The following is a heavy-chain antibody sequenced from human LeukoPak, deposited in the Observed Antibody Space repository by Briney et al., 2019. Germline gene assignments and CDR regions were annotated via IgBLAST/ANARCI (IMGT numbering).Heavy chain of an antibody. D-gene: IGHD3-10*01. CDR2: ISGSGGGT. J-gene: IGHJ4*02. CDR3: AKDWSRGYSDY. CDR1: GFTFSTYA. Sequence: GGSLRLSCAASGFTFSTYAMSWVRQAPGKGLEWVSTISGSGGGTYYADSVKGQFTISRDNSKNTLYLQMNSLRAEDTAVYYCAKDWSRGYSDYWGQGTLVTVSS. V-gene: IGHV3-23*01.